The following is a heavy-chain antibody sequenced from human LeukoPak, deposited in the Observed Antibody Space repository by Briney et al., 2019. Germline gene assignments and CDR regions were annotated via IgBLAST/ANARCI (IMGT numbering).Heavy chain of an antibody. Sequence: SETLSLTCTVSGGSISSYYWSWIQQPPGKGREWIGYVHYSGCTNYNPSLKSRVTTSLDTSKNQFSLKLSSVTAADTAMYYCARRGSGLARFDPWGQGTLVTVSS. J-gene: IGHJ5*02. CDR3: ARRGSGLARFDP. V-gene: IGHV4-59*08. CDR2: VHYSGCT. CDR1: GGSISSYY. D-gene: IGHD2-15*01.